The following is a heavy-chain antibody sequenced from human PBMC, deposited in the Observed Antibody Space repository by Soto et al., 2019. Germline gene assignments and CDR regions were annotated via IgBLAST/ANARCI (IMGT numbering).Heavy chain of an antibody. D-gene: IGHD5-12*01. V-gene: IGHV3-23*01. CDR2: ITGSAGST. CDR3: AKDRNRWLRFDLGY. CDR1: GFTFSSYA. J-gene: IGHJ4*02. Sequence: EVQLLESGGGLVQPGGSLRLSCAASGFTFSSYAMSWVRQAPGKGLEWVSSITGSAGSTYYADSVKGRFTISRDNAKNTLYLQMNSLRAEDTAVYYCAKDRNRWLRFDLGYWCQGTLVTVSS.